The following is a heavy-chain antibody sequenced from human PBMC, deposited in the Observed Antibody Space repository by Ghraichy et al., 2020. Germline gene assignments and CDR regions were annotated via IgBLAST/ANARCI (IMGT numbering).Heavy chain of an antibody. V-gene: IGHV3-15*01. J-gene: IGHJ4*02. CDR2: VKSKKDGETL. CDR3: TTGAPSGTFFDF. CDR1: GFTFSTLW. Sequence: GGSLRLSCTASGFTFSTLWMSWVRQAPGKGLEWVGRVKSKKDGETLDYGVFVRGRFTASRDDSVNMVYLQMNSLETEDTAMYYCTTGAPSGTFFDFWGQGSLVTVS. D-gene: IGHD2-2*01.